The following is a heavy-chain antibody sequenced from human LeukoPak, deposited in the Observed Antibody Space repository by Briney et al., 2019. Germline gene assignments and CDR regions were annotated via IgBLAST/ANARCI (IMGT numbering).Heavy chain of an antibody. J-gene: IGHJ6*03. CDR1: GFTFSNYW. D-gene: IGHD3-10*01. CDR2: ISSDGSST. V-gene: IGHV3-74*01. Sequence: PGGSLRLSCAASGFTFSNYWMHWVRQAPGKGLVWVSRISSDGSSTTYTDSVKGRFTISRDNAKNTLYLQMNSLRAEDTAVYYCARDGGSGSYYQYYYYMDVWGKGTTVTISS. CDR3: ARDGGSGSYYQYYYYMDV.